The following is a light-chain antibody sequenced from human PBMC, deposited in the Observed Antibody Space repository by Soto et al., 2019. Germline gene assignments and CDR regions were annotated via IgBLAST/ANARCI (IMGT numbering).Light chain of an antibody. CDR2: GAS. V-gene: IGKV3-15*01. Sequence: EIVMTQSPATLSVSPGERATLSCRASQSVSSNLAWYQQKPGHAPRLLIYGASTRATGIPARFSCSGSGTEFTLTISSLQSEDFAVYYCQQYNNWLRTFGQGTKVEIK. J-gene: IGKJ1*01. CDR1: QSVSSN. CDR3: QQYNNWLRT.